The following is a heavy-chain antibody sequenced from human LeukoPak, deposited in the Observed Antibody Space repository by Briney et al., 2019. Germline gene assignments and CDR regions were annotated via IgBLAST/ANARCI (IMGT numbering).Heavy chain of an antibody. J-gene: IGHJ4*02. D-gene: IGHD6-6*01. CDR1: GFTVSSNS. CDR2: IKQDGSEK. Sequence: GGSLRLSCTVSGFTVSSNSMNWVRQAPGKGLEWVANIKQDGSEKYYVDSVKGRFTISRDNAKNSLYLQMNSLRAEDTAVYYCARDEDSSSDYWGRGTLVTVSS. V-gene: IGHV3-7*01. CDR3: ARDEDSSSDY.